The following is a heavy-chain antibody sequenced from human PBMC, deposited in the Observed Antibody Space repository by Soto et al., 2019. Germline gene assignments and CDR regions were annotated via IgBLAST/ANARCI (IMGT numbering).Heavy chain of an antibody. CDR2: SIPIFGTV. V-gene: IGHV1-69*12. CDR1: GGTFSNYA. J-gene: IGHJ1*01. CDR3: ATCGERDYYDHSGWR. D-gene: IGHD3-22*01. Sequence: QVQLVQSGAEVKKPGASVKVSCKASGGTFSNYALDWVRQAPGQGLEWMGGSIPIFGTVRHAQNFQGRVTITADESTATAYMELSSLRYEDTAMYYCATCGERDYYDHSGWRGGKGPLVTVSS.